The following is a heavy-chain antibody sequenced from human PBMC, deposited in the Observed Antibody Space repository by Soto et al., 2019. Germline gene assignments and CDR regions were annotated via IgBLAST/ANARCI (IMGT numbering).Heavy chain of an antibody. J-gene: IGHJ6*02. CDR2: ISGSGGST. V-gene: IGHV3-23*01. CDR1: VFTFSSYA. D-gene: IGHD6-19*01. CDR3: ANTQAVAAPYGMEV. Sequence: GTLRCSGAASVFTFSSYAIGWVLQARGKGLEWVSAISGSGGSTYYADSVKGRFTIARDNSKNTLYLQMNSLRAEDTAVYYFANTQAVAAPYGMEVWGQGTTVTVSS.